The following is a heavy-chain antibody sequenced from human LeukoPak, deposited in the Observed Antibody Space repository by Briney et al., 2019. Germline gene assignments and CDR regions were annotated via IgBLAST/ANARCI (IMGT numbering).Heavy chain of an antibody. CDR2: IYSGGGI. J-gene: IGHJ4*02. Sequence: GGSQRLSCAASGFTVSANYMNWVRQAPGKGLEWVSIIYSGGGIDYADSVKGRFTISRDDSKNTLYLQMNSLRVEDTAVYHCARAPFAAGHFDYWGRGTLVTVSS. CDR3: ARAPFAAGHFDY. CDR1: GFTVSANY. V-gene: IGHV3-53*01. D-gene: IGHD6-19*01.